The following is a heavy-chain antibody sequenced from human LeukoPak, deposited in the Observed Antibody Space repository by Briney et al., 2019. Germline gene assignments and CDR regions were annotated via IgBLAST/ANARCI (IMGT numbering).Heavy chain of an antibody. J-gene: IGHJ4*02. CDR3: AREGSSGGSGEY. Sequence: SGESLKISCQGSGYSFTGYYMHWVRQAPGQGLEWMGWINPNSGGTNYAQKFQGRVTMTRDTSISTAYMELSRLRSDDTAVYYCAREGSSGGSGEYWGQGTLVTVSS. CDR2: INPNSGGT. D-gene: IGHD2-15*01. CDR1: GYSFTGYY. V-gene: IGHV1-2*02.